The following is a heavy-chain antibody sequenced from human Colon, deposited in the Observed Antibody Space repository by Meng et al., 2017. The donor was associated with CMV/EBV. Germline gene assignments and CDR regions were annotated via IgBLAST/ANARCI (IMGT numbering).Heavy chain of an antibody. CDR3: ARALSGDGMDV. CDR2: ITSDGSNT. V-gene: IGHV3-74*01. J-gene: IGHJ6*02. CDR1: GFTFSRYW. D-gene: IGHD3-10*01. Sequence: GESLKISCAASGFTFSRYWMHWVRQAPGKGLAWVSRITSDGSNTNYADSVKGRFTVSRDNAQKSLYLKMNSLRAEDTALYYCARALSGDGMDVWGQGTTVTVSS.